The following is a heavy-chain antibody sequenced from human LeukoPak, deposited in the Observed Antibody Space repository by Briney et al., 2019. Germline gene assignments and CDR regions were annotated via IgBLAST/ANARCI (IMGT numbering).Heavy chain of an antibody. CDR1: GFTFSSYW. CDR3: ARESATIVRGVIRY. Sequence: GGSLRLSCAASGFTFSSYWMRWVRQAPGKGLVWVSRINSDGSSTSYADSVKGRFTISRDNAKNTLYLQMNSLRAEDTAVYYWARESATIVRGVIRYWGQRTLVTVSS. D-gene: IGHD3-10*01. J-gene: IGHJ4*02. CDR2: INSDGSST. V-gene: IGHV3-74*01.